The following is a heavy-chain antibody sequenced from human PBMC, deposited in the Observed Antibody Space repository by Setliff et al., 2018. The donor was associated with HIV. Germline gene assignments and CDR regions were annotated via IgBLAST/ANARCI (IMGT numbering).Heavy chain of an antibody. Sequence: GGSLRLSCAASGFTFSSHWMSWVRQAPGKGLEWVANIKQDGSEKYYVDSVKGRFTISRDNAKNSLYLQLNSLRAEDTAVYYCARGTSGGHSSGYYYFDYWGHGTLVTVS. CDR1: GFTFSSHW. J-gene: IGHJ4*01. CDR3: ARGTSGGHSSGYYYFDY. D-gene: IGHD3-22*01. V-gene: IGHV3-7*01. CDR2: IKQDGSEK.